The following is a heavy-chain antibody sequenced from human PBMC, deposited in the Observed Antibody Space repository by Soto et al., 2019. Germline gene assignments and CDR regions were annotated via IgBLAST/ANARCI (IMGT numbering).Heavy chain of an antibody. Sequence: PSETLSLTCTVSGVSIISGDYYWILIRQPPGKGLEWIGYIYYSGSTYYNPSLKSRVTISVDTSKNQFSLKLSSVTAADTAVYYCARPHFRRGHFDYWAQRTLVPVSS. CDR2: IYYSGST. CDR1: GVSIISGDYY. J-gene: IGHJ4*02. D-gene: IGHD3-3*02. V-gene: IGHV4-30-4*01. CDR3: ARPHFRRGHFDY.